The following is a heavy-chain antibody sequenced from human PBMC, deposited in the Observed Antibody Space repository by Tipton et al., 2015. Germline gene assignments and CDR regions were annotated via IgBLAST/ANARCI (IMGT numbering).Heavy chain of an antibody. Sequence: SLRLSCAASGFTFSSYSMNWVRQAPGKGLEWVSFISSSSSTIYYADSVKGRFTISRDNAKNSLYLQMNSLRDEDTAVYYRARYGSGSEYYYYYYGMDVWGQGTTVTVSS. J-gene: IGHJ6*02. D-gene: IGHD3-10*01. V-gene: IGHV3-48*02. CDR2: ISSSSSTI. CDR1: GFTFSSYS. CDR3: ARYGSGSEYYYYYYGMDV.